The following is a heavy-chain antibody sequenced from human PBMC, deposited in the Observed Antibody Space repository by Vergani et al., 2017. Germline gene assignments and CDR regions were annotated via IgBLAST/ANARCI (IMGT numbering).Heavy chain of an antibody. CDR3: ARGSEKDGYNWAFDY. CDR2: IYTSGST. D-gene: IGHD5-24*01. Sequence: QVQLQESGPGLVKPSQTLSLTCTVSGGSISSGSYYWSWIRQPAGKGLEWIGRIYTSGSTNYNPSLKRRVTISVDTSKNPFSLKLSSVTAADTAVYYCARGSEKDGYNWAFDYWGQGTLVTVSS. J-gene: IGHJ4*02. V-gene: IGHV4-61*02. CDR1: GGSISSGSYY.